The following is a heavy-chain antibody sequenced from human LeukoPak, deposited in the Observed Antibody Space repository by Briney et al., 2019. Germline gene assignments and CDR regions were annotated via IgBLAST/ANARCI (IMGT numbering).Heavy chain of an antibody. CDR1: GYTFTRYD. V-gene: IGHV1-69*04. CDR2: IIPILGIA. D-gene: IGHD2-2*02. CDR3: ARGGYCSSTSCYSLNQFDY. Sequence: ASVKVSCTASGYTFTRYDINWVRQATGQGLEWMGRIIPILGIANYAQKFQGRVTITADESTSTAYMELSSLRSEDTAVYYCARGGYCSSTSCYSLNQFDYWGQGTLVTVSS. J-gene: IGHJ4*02.